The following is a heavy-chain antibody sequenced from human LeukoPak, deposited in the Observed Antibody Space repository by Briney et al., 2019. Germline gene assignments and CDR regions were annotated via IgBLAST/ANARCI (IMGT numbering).Heavy chain of an antibody. J-gene: IGHJ6*02. CDR1: GFTFSSYG. D-gene: IGHD2-2*01. Sequence: GRSLRLSCAASGFTFSSYGMHWVRQAPGKGLEWVAVIWYDGSNKYYADSVKGRFTISRDNSKNTLYLQMNSLRAEDTAVYYCARDPGQLLEYYYYGMDVWGQGTTVTVSS. CDR3: ARDPGQLLEYYYYGMDV. V-gene: IGHV3-33*01. CDR2: IWYDGSNK.